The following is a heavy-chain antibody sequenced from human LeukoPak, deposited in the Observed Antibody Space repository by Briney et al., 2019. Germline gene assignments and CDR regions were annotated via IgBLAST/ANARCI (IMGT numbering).Heavy chain of an antibody. J-gene: IGHJ6*03. D-gene: IGHD3-22*01. CDR2: IYNGGST. Sequence: NPSETLSLTCTVSGYSITSGYYWGWIRQPPGGGLEWIGSIYNGGSTYYDPSLKSRVTISVATSKNEVSLKLSSVTAADTAVYYCARFTVDGSGYPYYMDVWGKGTTVTVSS. CDR3: ARFTVDGSGYPYYMDV. V-gene: IGHV4-38-2*02. CDR1: GYSITSGYY.